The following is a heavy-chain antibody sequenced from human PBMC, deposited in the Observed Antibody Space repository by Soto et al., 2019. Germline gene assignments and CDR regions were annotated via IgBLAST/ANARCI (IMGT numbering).Heavy chain of an antibody. CDR2: VYWHDDK. J-gene: IGHJ5*01. CDR3: AHSHFEILTGPFDS. CDR1: GFSLTNTGVT. V-gene: IGHV2-5*01. Sequence: QITLKESGPSLVKPTQTLTLTCTFAGFSLTNTGVTVGWIRQPPGKALEWLALVYWHDDKPYNPSLRNRLTIAKDTSKNRVVLTLANVGPVDTATYYSAHSHFEILTGPFDSWGRGTLVTVSS. D-gene: IGHD3-9*01.